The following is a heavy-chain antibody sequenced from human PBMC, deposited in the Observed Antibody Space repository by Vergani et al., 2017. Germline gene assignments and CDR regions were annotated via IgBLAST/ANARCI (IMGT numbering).Heavy chain of an antibody. D-gene: IGHD3-9*01. CDR2: INHSGST. CDR1: GGSFSGYY. J-gene: IGHJ4*02. Sequence: QVQLQQWGAGLLKPSETLSLTCAVYGGSFSGYYWSWIRQPPGKGLEWIGEINHSGSTNYNPSLKSRVTISVDTSKNQFSLKLSSVTAADTAVYYCARGCWGGRYFDWLVDYWGQGTLVTVSS. CDR3: ARGCWGGRYFDWLVDY. V-gene: IGHV4-34*01.